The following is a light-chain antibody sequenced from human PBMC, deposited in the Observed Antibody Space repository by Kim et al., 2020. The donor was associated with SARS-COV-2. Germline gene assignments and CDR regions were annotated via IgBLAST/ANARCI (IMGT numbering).Light chain of an antibody. J-gene: IGLJ2*01. CDR3: ATWDEGLNGPV. Sequence: QSVLTQPPSASGTPGQRVTVSCSGGSSNIGTNTVNWYQQLPGKAPKILIYKNNQRPSGVPDRFSGSKSGTSASLAIRGLQSEDEADYYCATWDEGLNGPVFGGGTQLTVL. V-gene: IGLV1-44*01. CDR2: KNN. CDR1: SSNIGTNT.